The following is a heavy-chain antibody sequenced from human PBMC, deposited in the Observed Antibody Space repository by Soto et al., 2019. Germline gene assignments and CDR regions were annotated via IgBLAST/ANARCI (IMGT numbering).Heavy chain of an antibody. V-gene: IGHV3-48*01. CDR1: GFTFSSYS. CDR3: ARARAKNAVAGPSSFFY. Sequence: GGSLRLSCAASGFTFSSYSMNWVRQAPGKGLEWVSYISSSSSTIYYADSVKGRFTISRDNAKNSLYLQMNSLRAEDTAVYYCARARAKNAVAGPSSFFYWGQGTLVTVSS. J-gene: IGHJ4*02. D-gene: IGHD6-19*01. CDR2: ISSSSSTI.